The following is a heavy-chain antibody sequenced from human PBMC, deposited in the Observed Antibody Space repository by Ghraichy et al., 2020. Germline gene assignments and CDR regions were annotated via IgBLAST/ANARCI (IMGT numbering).Heavy chain of an antibody. Sequence: SETLSLTCTVSGGSISSYYWSCIRQPPGKGLEWIGYIYYSGSTNYNPSLKSRVTISVDTSKNQFSLKLSSVTAADTAVYYCARVTAAAGDDYYYYYYMDVWGKGTTVTVSS. CDR1: GGSISSYY. V-gene: IGHV4-59*01. J-gene: IGHJ6*03. CDR2: IYYSGST. CDR3: ARVTAAAGDDYYYYYYMDV. D-gene: IGHD6-13*01.